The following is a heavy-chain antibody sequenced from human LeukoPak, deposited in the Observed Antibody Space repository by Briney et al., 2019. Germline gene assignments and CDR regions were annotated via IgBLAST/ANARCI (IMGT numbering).Heavy chain of an antibody. D-gene: IGHD3-9*01. V-gene: IGHV3-30*03. J-gene: IGHJ6*02. CDR3: ARGNYDILTDPHSIYYYYGMDV. Sequence: HPGRSLRLSCAASGFTFSSYGMHWVRQAPGKGLEWVAVISYDGSNKYYADSVKGRFTISRDNSKNTLYLQMNSLRAEDTAVYYCARGNYDILTDPHSIYYYYGMDVWGQGTTVTVSS. CDR2: ISYDGSNK. CDR1: GFTFSSYG.